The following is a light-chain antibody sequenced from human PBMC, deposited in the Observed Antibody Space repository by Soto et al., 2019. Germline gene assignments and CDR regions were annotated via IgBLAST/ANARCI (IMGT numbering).Light chain of an antibody. J-gene: IGLJ2*01. V-gene: IGLV2-14*01. CDR1: SGDISYKY. CDR3: SSYTGSTHV. CDR2: EVS. Sequence: QSALTQPASVSGSPGQSITISCTGTSGDISYKYVSWYQQHPGEAPKLMIYEVSNRPSGISNRFSGSKSGNTASLTISGLQAEDEADYFCSSYTGSTHVFGGGTKLTVL.